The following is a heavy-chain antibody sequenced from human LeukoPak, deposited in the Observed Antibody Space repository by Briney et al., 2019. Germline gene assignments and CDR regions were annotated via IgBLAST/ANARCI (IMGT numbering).Heavy chain of an antibody. CDR1: GGIFSSYA. CDR2: IIPIFGTA. V-gene: IGHV1-69*06. CDR3: ARDRSEYSSYYYYMDV. D-gene: IGHD6-6*01. Sequence: GASVKVSCKASGGIFSSYAISWVRQAPGQGLEWMGGIIPIFGTANYAQKFQGRVTITADKSTSTAYMELSSLRSEDTAVYYCARDRSEYSSYYYYMDVWGKGTTVTVSS. J-gene: IGHJ6*03.